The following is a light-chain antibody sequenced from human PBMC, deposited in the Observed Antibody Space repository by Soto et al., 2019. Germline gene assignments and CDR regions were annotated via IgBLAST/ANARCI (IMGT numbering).Light chain of an antibody. J-gene: IGKJ5*01. CDR1: QSIRSER. V-gene: IGKV3-20*01. CDR2: DAS. Sequence: EIVLTRSPDTLSLSPGERATLSCRASQSIRSERLAWYQQKPGQAPRLVIFDASNRASGMPERFSGSGSGTDLTLTIARLEPEDFAVDYCQEYDGAPITFGLGTRLEIK. CDR3: QEYDGAPIT.